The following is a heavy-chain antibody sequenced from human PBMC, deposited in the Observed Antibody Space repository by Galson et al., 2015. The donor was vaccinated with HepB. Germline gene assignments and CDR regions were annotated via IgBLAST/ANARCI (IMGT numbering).Heavy chain of an antibody. CDR1: GGTFSSYA. V-gene: IGHV1-69*04. Sequence: SVKVSCKASGGTFSSYAISWVRQAPGQGLEWMGRIIPILGIANYAQKFQGRVTITADKSTSTAYMELSSLRSEDTAVYYCASEYYGSGSYYNVGDFDYWGQGTLVTVSS. CDR2: IIPILGIA. CDR3: ASEYYGSGSYYNVGDFDY. D-gene: IGHD3-10*01. J-gene: IGHJ4*02.